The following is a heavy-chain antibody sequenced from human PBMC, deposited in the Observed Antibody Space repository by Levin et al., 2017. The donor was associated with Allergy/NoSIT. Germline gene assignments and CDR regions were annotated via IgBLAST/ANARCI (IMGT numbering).Heavy chain of an antibody. J-gene: IGHJ1*01. Sequence: LSLTCAASGFTFSSYEMNWVRQAPGKGLEWVSYISSSGSTIYYADSVKGRFTISRDNAKNSLYLQMNSLRAEDTAVYYCARDRRAAGTVEYFQHWGQGTLVTVSS. CDR1: GFTFSSYE. CDR2: ISSSGSTI. CDR3: ARDRRAAGTVEYFQH. D-gene: IGHD6-13*01. V-gene: IGHV3-48*03.